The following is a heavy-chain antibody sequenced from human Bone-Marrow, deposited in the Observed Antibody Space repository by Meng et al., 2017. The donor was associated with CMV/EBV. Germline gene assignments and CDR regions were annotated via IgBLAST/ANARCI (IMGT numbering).Heavy chain of an antibody. D-gene: IGHD3-16*01. V-gene: IGHV1-18*01. CDR2: ISTYNGNA. J-gene: IGHJ5*02. CDR1: GYTFTTYG. Sequence: ASVKVSCKASGYTFTTYGISWVRQAPGQGLEWMGWISTYNGNANYAQKVQGRVTLTRDTSTSTVYMELRSLTSDDTAVYYCARDGGRRSAYAPYNWFDPWGQGTPVTVSS. CDR3: ARDGGRRSAYAPYNWFDP.